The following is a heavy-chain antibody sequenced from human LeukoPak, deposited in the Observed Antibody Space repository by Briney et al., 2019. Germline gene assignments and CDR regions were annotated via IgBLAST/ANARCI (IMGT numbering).Heavy chain of an antibody. D-gene: IGHD1-1*01. Sequence: GGSLRLSCEASGFTFSYVWMSWVRQPPGKGLEWLGRIKSKVEGGTTDYAAPVKGRFSLSRDDSKNTVYLQTNSLKTEDTAVYYCTTHSNIGTPGDWGQGILVTVSS. CDR3: TTHSNIGTPGD. V-gene: IGHV3-15*05. CDR2: IKSKVEGGTT. J-gene: IGHJ4*02. CDR1: GFTFSYVW.